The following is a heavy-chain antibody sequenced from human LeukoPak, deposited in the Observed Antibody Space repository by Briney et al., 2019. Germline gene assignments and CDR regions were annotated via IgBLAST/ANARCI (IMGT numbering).Heavy chain of an antibody. CDR2: INHSGRT. CDR1: GGSFSVYY. V-gene: IGHV4-34*01. J-gene: IGHJ6*02. CDR3: AGGTIFGVVTYYYYGMDV. Sequence: SETLSLTCAVFGGSFSVYYWSWIRQPPGKGLEWIGEINHSGRTNYNPSLKSRLTISVDTSKNQFSLKLSSVTAADTAVYYCAGGTIFGVVTYYYYGMDVWGQGTTVTVSS. D-gene: IGHD3-3*01.